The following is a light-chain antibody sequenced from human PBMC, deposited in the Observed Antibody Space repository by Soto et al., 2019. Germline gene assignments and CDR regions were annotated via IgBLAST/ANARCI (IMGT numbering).Light chain of an antibody. CDR2: GNN. V-gene: IGLV1-40*01. J-gene: IGLJ1*01. Sequence: QSVLTQPPSVSGAPGQRVTISCTGSSSNIGAGYDVHWYQQFPGTAPKLLIYGNNNRPSGVPDRFSGSKSGTSASLAITGLQAEDEADYYCQSYDNSLSAYVFGTGTKLTVL. CDR1: SSNIGAGYD. CDR3: QSYDNSLSAYV.